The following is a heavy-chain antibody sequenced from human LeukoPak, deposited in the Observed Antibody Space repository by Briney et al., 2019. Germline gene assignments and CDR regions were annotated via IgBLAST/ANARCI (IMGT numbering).Heavy chain of an antibody. CDR1: GVTFSNTR. CDR2: IKSKTDGGTT. V-gene: IGHV3-15*01. D-gene: IGHD3-10*01. CDR3: LRDWYGSGRYWQIRESFLVY. J-gene: IGHJ4*02. Sequence: WGSLRLSCAASGVTFSNTRMSWVLHPPGRGRLWFGRIKSKTDGGTTDYAATVTGRFPISRADSKTPPSLPMNSPKTEATTVYYCLRDWYGSGRYWQIRESFLVYWGQETLVTVSS.